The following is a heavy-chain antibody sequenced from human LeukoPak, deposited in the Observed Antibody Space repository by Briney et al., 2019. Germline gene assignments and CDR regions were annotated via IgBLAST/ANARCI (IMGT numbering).Heavy chain of an antibody. CDR3: ARLAVQWELRDNWFDP. V-gene: IGHV4-4*09. J-gene: IGHJ5*02. CDR1: GGSISSYY. CDR2: IYTSGST. D-gene: IGHD1-26*01. Sequence: SETLSLTCTVSGGSISSYYWSWIRQPPGKGLEWIGYIYTSGSTNYNPSLKSRVTISVDTSKNQFSLKLSSVTAADTAVYYCARLAVQWELRDNWFDPWGQGTLVTVSS.